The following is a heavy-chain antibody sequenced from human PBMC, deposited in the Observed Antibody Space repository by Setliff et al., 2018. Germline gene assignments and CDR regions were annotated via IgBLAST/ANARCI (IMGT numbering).Heavy chain of an antibody. D-gene: IGHD2-15*01. CDR2: IYYSGST. Sequence: SETLSLTCTVSGGSISSGDYYWSWIRQPPGKGLEWIGYIYYSGSTYYNPSLRSRLSRSIDTSNNQFSLKLRSVTAADTAVYYCARRGFCGGGSCFYFDYWGRGIPVTVSS. CDR3: ARRGFCGGGSCFYFDY. V-gene: IGHV4-30-4*08. J-gene: IGHJ4*01. CDR1: GGSISSGDYY.